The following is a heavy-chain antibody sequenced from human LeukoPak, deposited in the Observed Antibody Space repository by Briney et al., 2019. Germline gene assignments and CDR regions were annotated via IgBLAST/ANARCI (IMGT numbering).Heavy chain of an antibody. Sequence: ASVKVSCKASGYTLTNYRISWVRQAPGQGLEWMGWISAYNGNTNYAQKLQGRVTMTTDTSTSTAYMELRSLRSDDTAVYYCAREDSRYFFDYWGQGTLVTISS. CDR2: ISAYNGNT. V-gene: IGHV1-18*01. CDR3: AREDSRYFFDY. J-gene: IGHJ4*02. CDR1: GYTLTNYR. D-gene: IGHD6-13*01.